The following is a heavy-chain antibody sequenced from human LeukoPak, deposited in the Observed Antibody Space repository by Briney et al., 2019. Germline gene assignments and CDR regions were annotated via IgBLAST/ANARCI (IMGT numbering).Heavy chain of an antibody. CDR3: AKADIVAVRSALEY. CDR1: GFTFSNYG. D-gene: IGHD2-21*01. CDR2: LRHNGGRE. Sequence: GGSLRLSCEASGFTFSNYGMHWVRQAPGKGMEWVAFLRHNGGREYYVDSVRGRFTISRDNSKNTLYLEMNSLRVEDTAVYYCAKADIVAVRSALEYWGQGTLVSVSS. J-gene: IGHJ4*02. V-gene: IGHV3-30*02.